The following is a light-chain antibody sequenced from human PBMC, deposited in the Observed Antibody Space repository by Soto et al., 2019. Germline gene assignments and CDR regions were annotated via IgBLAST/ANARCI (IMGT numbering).Light chain of an antibody. Sequence: EIVLTQSPATLSLSPGERATLSCRASQGISSFLAWYQQKPGQAPRLLIYDASNRATGIPARFSASGSGTDFTLTISSLEPEDFAVYYCQQRSDWPPYTFGQGTKLEIK. J-gene: IGKJ2*01. CDR2: DAS. V-gene: IGKV3-11*01. CDR3: QQRSDWPPYT. CDR1: QGISSF.